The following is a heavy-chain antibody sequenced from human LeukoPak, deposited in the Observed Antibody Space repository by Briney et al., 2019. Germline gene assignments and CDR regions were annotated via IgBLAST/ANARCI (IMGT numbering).Heavy chain of an antibody. D-gene: IGHD2-2*01. J-gene: IGHJ6*03. V-gene: IGHV3-33*01. Sequence: GGSLRLSCAASGFTFSSYGMHWVRQAPGKGLEWVAVIWYDGSNKYYADSVKGRFTISRDNSKNTLYLQMNSLRAEDTAVYYCARQPPPRYCSSTSCNYYYMDVWGKGTTVTVSS. CDR2: IWYDGSNK. CDR1: GFTFSSYG. CDR3: ARQPPPRYCSSTSCNYYYMDV.